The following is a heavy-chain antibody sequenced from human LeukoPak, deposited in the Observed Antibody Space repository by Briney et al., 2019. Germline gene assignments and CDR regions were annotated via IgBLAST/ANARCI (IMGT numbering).Heavy chain of an antibody. D-gene: IGHD1-20*01. CDR1: GFTFSSYG. CDR3: ASFITGTTS. CDR2: IWYDGSNK. J-gene: IGHJ5*02. V-gene: IGHV3-33*01. Sequence: PGGSLRLSCAASGFTFSSYGMHWVRQAPGKGLEWVAVIWYDGSNKYYADSVKGRFTISRDNSKNTLYLQMNSLRAEDTAVYHCASFITGTTSWGQGTLVTVSS.